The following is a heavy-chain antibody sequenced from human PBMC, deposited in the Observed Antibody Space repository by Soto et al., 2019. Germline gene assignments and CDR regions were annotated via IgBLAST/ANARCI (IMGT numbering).Heavy chain of an antibody. D-gene: IGHD3-22*01. CDR3: ARLNYYDSSGPDP. CDR2: IYPGDSDT. V-gene: IGHV5-51*01. CDR1: GYAFTSYW. J-gene: IGHJ5*02. Sequence: GESLKISCTGSGYAFTSYWIAWVRQMPGKGLEWMGIIYPGDSDTRYSPSFQGQVTISADKSITTAYLQWSSLKASDTAMYYCARLNYYDSSGPDPWGQGTLVTVSS.